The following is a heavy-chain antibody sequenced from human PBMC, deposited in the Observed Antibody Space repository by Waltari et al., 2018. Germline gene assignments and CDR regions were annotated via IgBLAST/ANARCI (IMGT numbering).Heavy chain of an antibody. Sequence: EVQLVESGGGLVQPGGSLRLSCAASGFTFSSYSMNWVRQAPGKGLEWVSYISSSSSTIYYADSVKGRFTISRDNAKNSLYLQMNSLRAEDTAVYYCATERPGYSGWGFDYWGQGTLVTVSS. V-gene: IGHV3-48*04. J-gene: IGHJ4*02. CDR1: GFTFSSYS. D-gene: IGHD1-1*01. CDR2: ISSSSSTI. CDR3: ATERPGYSGWGFDY.